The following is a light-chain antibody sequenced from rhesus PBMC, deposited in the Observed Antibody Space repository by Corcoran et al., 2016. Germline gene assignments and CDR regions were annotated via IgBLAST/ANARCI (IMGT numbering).Light chain of an antibody. V-gene: IGKV4-1*01. J-gene: IGKJ4*01. Sequence: DIVMTQSPDSLAVSLGERVTINCKSSQSLVYSSNNKNYLAWYQQKPGQAPKLLIYWASTRESGVPNRFRGSGCGTDFTLTISGLQADDVAVYYCQQYYSTPLTFGGGTKVEIK. CDR3: QQYYSTPLT. CDR1: QSLVYSSNNKNY. CDR2: WAS.